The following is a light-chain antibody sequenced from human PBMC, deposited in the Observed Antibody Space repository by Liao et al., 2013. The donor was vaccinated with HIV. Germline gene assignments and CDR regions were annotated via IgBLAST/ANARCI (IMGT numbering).Light chain of an antibody. V-gene: IGLV3-1*01. CDR1: KLGDKY. J-gene: IGLJ2*01. CDR2: QDT. Sequence: SYELTQPPSVSVSPGQTANVTCSGDKLGDKYACWYQQKPGQSPVLVIYQDTKRPSGIPERFSGSNSGNTATLTISGTQAMDEADYFCQAWDRSADVVFGGGTKLTVL. CDR3: QAWDRSADVV.